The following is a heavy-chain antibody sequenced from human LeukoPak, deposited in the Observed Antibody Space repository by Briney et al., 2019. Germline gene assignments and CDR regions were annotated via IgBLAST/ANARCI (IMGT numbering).Heavy chain of an antibody. CDR1: GYTFTNYA. J-gene: IGHJ4*02. CDR3: ARTPPNWGADY. CDR2: INAGNGNT. D-gene: IGHD7-27*01. V-gene: IGHV1-3*01. Sequence: RASVTVSCTASGYTFTNYAMHWVRQAPGQRLEWMGWINAGNGNTKYSQKFQGRVTITRDTSASTAYMELSSLRSEDTAVYYCARTPPNWGADYWGQGTLVTVSS.